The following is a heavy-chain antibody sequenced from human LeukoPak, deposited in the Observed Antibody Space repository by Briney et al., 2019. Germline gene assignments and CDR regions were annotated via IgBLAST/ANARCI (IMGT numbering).Heavy chain of an antibody. J-gene: IGHJ4*02. CDR2: IYYSGST. D-gene: IGHD1-26*01. CDR1: GGSISSYY. Sequence: SETLSLTCTVSGGSISSYYWSWIRQPPVKVLEWIGYIYYSGSTNYNPSLKSRVTISVDTSKNQFSLKLSSVTAADTAVYYCARHGGSYYRPFDYWGQGTLVTVSS. V-gene: IGHV4-59*08. CDR3: ARHGGSYYRPFDY.